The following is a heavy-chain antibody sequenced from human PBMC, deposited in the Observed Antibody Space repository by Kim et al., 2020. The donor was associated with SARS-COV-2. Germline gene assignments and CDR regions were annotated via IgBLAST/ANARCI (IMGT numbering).Heavy chain of an antibody. Sequence: GGSLRLSCAASGFTFSSYGMHWVRQAPGKGLEWVAVISYDGSNKYYADSVKGRFTISRDNSKNTLYLQMNSLRAEDTAVYYCAKDWNSGPFDYWGQGTLVTVSS. D-gene: IGHD6-19*01. CDR2: ISYDGSNK. V-gene: IGHV3-30*18. CDR1: GFTFSSYG. CDR3: AKDWNSGPFDY. J-gene: IGHJ4*02.